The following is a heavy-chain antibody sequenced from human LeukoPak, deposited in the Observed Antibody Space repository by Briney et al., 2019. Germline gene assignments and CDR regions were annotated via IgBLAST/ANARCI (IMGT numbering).Heavy chain of an antibody. J-gene: IGHJ4*02. V-gene: IGHV4-59*12. Sequence: SETLSLTCTVSGGSISSYYWSWIRQPPGKGLEWIGYIYYSGSTNYNPSLKSRVTTSVDTSKNQFSLKLSSVTAADTAVYYCAMYYDYVWGSYRFDYWGQGTLVTVSS. D-gene: IGHD3-16*02. CDR3: AMYYDYVWGSYRFDY. CDR2: IYYSGST. CDR1: GGSISSYY.